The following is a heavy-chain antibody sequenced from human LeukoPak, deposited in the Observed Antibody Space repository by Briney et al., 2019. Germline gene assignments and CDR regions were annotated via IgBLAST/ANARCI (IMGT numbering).Heavy chain of an antibody. CDR3: ARDYDFWNNYTYHYYYGLDV. V-gene: IGHV1-18*01. CDR2: IAVYKGNT. Sequence: GASVKVSCKASGYTFASYGISWVRQAPGQGLEWMGWIAVYKGNTDYAQKLQGRVTMTADTVMNTAFMELRNLKSDDTAVYFCARDYDFWNNYTYHYYYGLDVWGTGTTVIVSS. J-gene: IGHJ6*04. CDR1: GYTFASYG. D-gene: IGHD3-3*01.